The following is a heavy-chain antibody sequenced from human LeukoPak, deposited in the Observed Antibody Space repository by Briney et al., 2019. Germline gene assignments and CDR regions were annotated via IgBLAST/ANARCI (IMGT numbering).Heavy chain of an antibody. CDR3: ARVGSGSSSYGYYYMDV. CDR2: ISSSSSYI. CDR1: GFTFSSYS. D-gene: IGHD6-6*01. J-gene: IGHJ6*03. V-gene: IGHV3-21*01. Sequence: PGGSLRLSCAASGFTFSSYSMNWVRQAPGKGLEWVSSISSSSSYIYYADSVKGRFTISRDNAKNSLYLQTNSLRAEDTAVYYCARVGSGSSSYGYYYMDVWGKGTTVTVSS.